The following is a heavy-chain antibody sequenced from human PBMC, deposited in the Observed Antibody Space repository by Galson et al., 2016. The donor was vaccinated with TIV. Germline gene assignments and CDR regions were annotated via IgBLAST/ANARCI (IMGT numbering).Heavy chain of an antibody. D-gene: IGHD6-13*01. CDR3: ASPQAAAGIDAFDI. CDR2: IYSGGST. Sequence: SLRLSCAASGFTVSSNYMTWVRQAPGKGLESVSVIYSGGSTYYIDSVKGRFTISRDTSKNTLYLQMNSLRVEDTAVYYCASPQAAAGIDAFDIRGQGTMVIVSS. J-gene: IGHJ3*02. CDR1: GFTVSSNY. V-gene: IGHV3-53*05.